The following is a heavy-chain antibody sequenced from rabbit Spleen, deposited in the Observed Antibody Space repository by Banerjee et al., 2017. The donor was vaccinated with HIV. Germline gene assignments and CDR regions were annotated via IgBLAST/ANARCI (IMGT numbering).Heavy chain of an antibody. CDR3: VREVAAKFSL. J-gene: IGHJ4*01. V-gene: IGHV1S45*01. CDR2: IYVDNGRT. CDR1: GFSFSSSYW. D-gene: IGHD4-1*01. Sequence: EESGGDLVKPEGSLTLTCTASGFSFSSSYWICWVRQAPGKGLEWIACIYVDNGRTYYASWAKGRFPISKTSSTTVTLQMTSLTAADTATYFCVREVAAKFSLWGQGTLVTVS.